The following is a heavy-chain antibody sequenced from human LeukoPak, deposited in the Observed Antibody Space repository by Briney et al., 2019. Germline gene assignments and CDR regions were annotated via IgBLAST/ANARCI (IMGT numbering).Heavy chain of an antibody. V-gene: IGHV4-39*01. CDR1: SDSISSSSYL. CDR3: ARRHYGSGNIDS. J-gene: IGHJ4*02. D-gene: IGHD3-10*01. CDR2: IYSNGHT. Sequence: SETLSLTCSVSSDSISSSSYLWVWVRQPPGKGLEWIGDIYSNGHTSYNPSLKSRAAISVDTSKNQFSLNLSSVTVADTAVYYCARRHYGSGNIDSWGQGTLVTVSS.